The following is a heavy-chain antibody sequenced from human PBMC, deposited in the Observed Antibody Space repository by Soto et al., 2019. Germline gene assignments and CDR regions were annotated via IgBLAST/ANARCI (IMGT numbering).Heavy chain of an antibody. CDR3: AGGTYRSGGSCSSIFLRA. CDR1: GFTFSSYW. D-gene: IGHD2-15*01. CDR2: INNDGSST. V-gene: IGHV3-74*01. J-gene: IGHJ5*02. Sequence: EVQLVESGGGLVQPGGSLRLSCAASGFTFSSYWMHWVRQAPGKGLVWVSRINNDGSSTSYADSVKGRFTISRDNARTPLYLQMNSLRAEDTAVYYCAGGTYRSGGSCSSIFLRAWGQGTLVTVSS.